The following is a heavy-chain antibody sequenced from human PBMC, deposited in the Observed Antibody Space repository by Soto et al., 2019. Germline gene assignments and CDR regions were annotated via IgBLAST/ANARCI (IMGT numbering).Heavy chain of an antibody. J-gene: IGHJ4*02. D-gene: IGHD1-1*01. CDR3: ARSLGDHWDEYYFDY. CDR1: GFTFTGYS. V-gene: IGHV3-23*01. CDR2: ISGTGYNT. Sequence: VQVLESGGDLVQPGGSLRLSRAASGFTFTGYSMSWVRQAPGKGLEWVSGISGTGYNTYYADTVQGRFTISRDNSKNTLYLQMDSLRAEDTALYSCARSLGDHWDEYYFDYWGQGTLVTVSS.